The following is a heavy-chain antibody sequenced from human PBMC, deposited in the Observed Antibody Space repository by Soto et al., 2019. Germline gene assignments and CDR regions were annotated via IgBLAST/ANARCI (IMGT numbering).Heavy chain of an antibody. D-gene: IGHD3-10*01. CDR1: GGTLSSFT. CDR2: IIPIFGTA. V-gene: IGHV1-69*13. CDR3: ATDTSMFRGRIADTPWFDS. J-gene: IGHJ5*01. Sequence: QVPLVQSGAEVKKPGSSVKVSCKASGGTLSSFTFTWVRQARGQGLEWMGRIIPIFGTANYAQQFQGRVTITADESTGTVYIDLRSLRSDDTAMYYCATDTSMFRGRIADTPWFDSWGQGTLVTVSS.